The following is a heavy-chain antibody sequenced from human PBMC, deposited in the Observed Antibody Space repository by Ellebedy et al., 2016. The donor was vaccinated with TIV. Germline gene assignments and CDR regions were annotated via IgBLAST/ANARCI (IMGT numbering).Heavy chain of an antibody. CDR2: VNGDESTT. V-gene: IGHV3-74*01. CDR1: GFNFRSYW. J-gene: IGHJ2*01. D-gene: IGHD6-19*01. Sequence: GESLKISCATSGFNFRSYWMHWVRQAPGKGLAWVSHVNGDESTTVYADSVKGRFSISRDNAKNLLFLQMHSLRDDDTAMYYCAGGTGWIFDLWGRGTLVTVSS. CDR3: AGGTGWIFDL.